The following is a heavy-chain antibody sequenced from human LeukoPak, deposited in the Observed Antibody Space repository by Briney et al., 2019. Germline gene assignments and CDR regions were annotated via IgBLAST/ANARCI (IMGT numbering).Heavy chain of an antibody. CDR2: ISSSGSTI. CDR1: GFTFSDYY. D-gene: IGHD3-10*01. J-gene: IGHJ6*02. Sequence: GGSLRLSCAASGFTFSDYYMSWIRQAPGKGLEWVSYISSSGSTIYYADSVKGRFTISRDNAKNSLYLQMYSLRAEDTAVYYCAIPPLSGTGSSRPLAGMDVWGQGTTVTVSS. CDR3: AIPPLSGTGSSRPLAGMDV. V-gene: IGHV3-11*04.